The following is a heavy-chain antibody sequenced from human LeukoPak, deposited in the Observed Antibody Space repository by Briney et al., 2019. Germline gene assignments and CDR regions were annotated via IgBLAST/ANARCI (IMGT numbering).Heavy chain of an antibody. Sequence: SETLSLTCTVSGGSISSSSYYWGWIRQPPGKGLEWIGSIYYSGSTYYNPSLKSRVTISVDTSKNQFSLKLSSVTAADTAVYYCARHLIAAAGIASFDYWGQGTLVTVSS. J-gene: IGHJ4*02. CDR3: ARHLIAAAGIASFDY. V-gene: IGHV4-39*01. CDR1: GGSISSSSYY. D-gene: IGHD6-13*01. CDR2: IYYSGST.